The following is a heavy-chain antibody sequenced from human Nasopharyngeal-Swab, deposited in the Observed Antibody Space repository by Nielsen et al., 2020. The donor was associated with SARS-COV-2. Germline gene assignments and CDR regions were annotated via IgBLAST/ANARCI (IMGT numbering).Heavy chain of an antibody. V-gene: IGHV3-23*01. Sequence: GESLKISCAASGFTFSSYAMSWVRQAPGKGLEWVSAISGSGGSTYYADSVKGRFTISRDNARDSLFLQMHSLSVEDTAVYFCARLHSTATTESWGQGTRVTVSS. CDR1: GFTFSSYA. CDR3: ARLHSTATTES. CDR2: ISGSGGST. D-gene: IGHD1-26*01. J-gene: IGHJ5*02.